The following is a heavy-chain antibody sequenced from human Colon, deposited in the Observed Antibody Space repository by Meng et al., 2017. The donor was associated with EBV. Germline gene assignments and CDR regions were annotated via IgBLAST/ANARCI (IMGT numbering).Heavy chain of an antibody. V-gene: IGHV4-39*01. CDR3: VRSSGWVKTGFDP. CDR2: IGHSGFT. Sequence: QRQLQESGPALVKPSESLSLTVSVAGGAISTSGYYWGWIRQPPGKGLEWIGSIGHSGFTYYTPSLKSRVTVSIDTSRNQFSLWLTSVTAADTAVYYCVRSSGWVKTGFDPWGQGTLVTVSS. CDR1: GGAISTSGYY. J-gene: IGHJ5*02. D-gene: IGHD6-19*01.